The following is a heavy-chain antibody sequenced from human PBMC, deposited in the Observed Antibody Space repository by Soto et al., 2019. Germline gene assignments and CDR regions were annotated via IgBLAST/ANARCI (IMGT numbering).Heavy chain of an antibody. CDR2: ISYDGNNK. V-gene: IGHV3-30-3*01. Sequence: QVQLVESGGGVVQPGRSLRLSCAASGFAFSSYAMHWVRQAPGKGLEWVAVISYDGNNKYYADSVKGRFTISRDNSKITLYLQMNSLRAEDTAVYYCARGGVWYYYGSDPLDYWGQGTLVTVSS. CDR3: ARGGVWYYYGSDPLDY. D-gene: IGHD3-10*01. J-gene: IGHJ4*02. CDR1: GFAFSSYA.